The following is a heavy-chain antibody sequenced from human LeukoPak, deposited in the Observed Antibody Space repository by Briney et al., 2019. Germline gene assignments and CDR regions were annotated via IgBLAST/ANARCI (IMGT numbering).Heavy chain of an antibody. J-gene: IGHJ4*02. CDR1: GGSISSYY. V-gene: IGHV4-59*08. D-gene: IGHD3-22*01. CDR2: IYYSGST. CDR3: ARRKDYYDSSGYYTSYYFDY. Sequence: SETLSLTCTVSGGSISSYYWSWIRQPPGKGLEWIGYIYYSGSTNYNPSLKSRVTMSVDTSKSQFSLKLSSVTAADTAVYYCARRKDYYDSSGYYTSYYFDYWGQGTLVTVSS.